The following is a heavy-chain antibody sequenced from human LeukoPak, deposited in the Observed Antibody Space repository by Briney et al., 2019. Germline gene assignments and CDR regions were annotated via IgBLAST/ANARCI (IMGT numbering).Heavy chain of an antibody. J-gene: IGHJ4*02. CDR3: ARGGYSYGYDY. V-gene: IGHV1-46*01. CDR2: INPSGGST. Sequence: VASVKVSCKASGYTFTSYYMHWVRQAPGQGLEWMGIINPSGGSTSYAQKFQGRVTMTRDMSTSTVYMELSSLRPEDTAVYYCARGGYSYGYDYWGQGTLVTVSS. D-gene: IGHD5-18*01. CDR1: GYTFTSYY.